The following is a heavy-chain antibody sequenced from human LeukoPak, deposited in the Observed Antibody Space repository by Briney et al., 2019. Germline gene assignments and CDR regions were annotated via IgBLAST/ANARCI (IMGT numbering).Heavy chain of an antibody. CDR2: TNPNSGGT. V-gene: IGHV1-2*02. D-gene: IGHD3-22*01. Sequence: GASVKVSCTTSGYTFTDYFVHWVRQAPGQGLEWVGWTNPNSGGTEYAQKFLGRVTMTRDTSISTAYMELSRLRSDDTAVYFCAREYYYDSSGYSVDYYYYGMDVWGQGTTVTVSS. CDR1: GYTFTDYF. CDR3: AREYYYDSSGYSVDYYYYGMDV. J-gene: IGHJ6*02.